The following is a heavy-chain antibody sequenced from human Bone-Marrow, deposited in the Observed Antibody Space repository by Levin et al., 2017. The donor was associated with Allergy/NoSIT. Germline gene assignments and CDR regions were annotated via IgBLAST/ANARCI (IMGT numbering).Heavy chain of an antibody. CDR3: ARDSNSSGGRWYPGYIDY. Sequence: TGGSLRLSCAASGFTFSSYGMHWVRQAPDKGLEWVAIIWYDGINKYYADSVKGRFTISRDNSKNTLYLQMNSLRAEDTAVYYWARDSNSSGGRWYPGYIDYWGQGTLVTVSS. CDR2: IWYDGINK. D-gene: IGHD2-15*01. CDR1: GFTFSSYG. V-gene: IGHV3-33*01. J-gene: IGHJ4*02.